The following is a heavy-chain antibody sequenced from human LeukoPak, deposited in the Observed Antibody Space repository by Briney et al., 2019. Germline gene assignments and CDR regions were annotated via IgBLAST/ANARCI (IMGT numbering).Heavy chain of an antibody. D-gene: IGHD1-14*01. V-gene: IGHV3-13*01. Sequence: GSLRLSCEVSGFTFDNNDMHWVRQTTGKGLGWVSAIGSAGYTYYADSVRGRFTITRDNAKQSLYLQMNSLRVEDTAVYHCVRQPDSARYGFDYWGRGTQVTVSS. CDR2: IGSAGYT. J-gene: IGHJ4*02. CDR1: GFTFDNND. CDR3: VRQPDSARYGFDY.